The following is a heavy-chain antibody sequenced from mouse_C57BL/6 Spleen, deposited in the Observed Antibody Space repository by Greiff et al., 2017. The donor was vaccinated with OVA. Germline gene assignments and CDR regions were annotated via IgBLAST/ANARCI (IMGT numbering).Heavy chain of an antibody. Sequence: EVKLMESGPGLVKPSQSLSLSCSVSGYSITSGYYCNWIRQLPGNHREWMGNISYDGSNNYNPYFKNRISITRDTSKNQFCLKLTSVTTEDTATYYCARTYYSTYGYFEGWGTGTTVTVSS. CDR1: GYSITSGYY. D-gene: IGHD2-5*01. CDR2: ISYDGSN. V-gene: IGHV3-6*01. CDR3: ARTYYSTYGYFEG. J-gene: IGHJ1*03.